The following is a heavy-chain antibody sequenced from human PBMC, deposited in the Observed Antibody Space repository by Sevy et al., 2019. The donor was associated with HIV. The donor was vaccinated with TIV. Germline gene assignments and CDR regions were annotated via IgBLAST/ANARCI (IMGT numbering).Heavy chain of an antibody. CDR3: ASHNYSDRSGYYYPVWFDY. V-gene: IGHV4-39*01. CDR2: IFYSGSP. Sequence: SETLSLTCTVSSGSISSSTYYWAWIRQPPGKGLEWIGSIFYSGSPYYNPSLQSRLTISVDTSKNQFAQKLSSVTAADTAVYYCASHNYSDRSGYYYPVWFDYWGQGTLVTVSS. CDR1: SGSISSSTYY. J-gene: IGHJ4*02. D-gene: IGHD3-22*01.